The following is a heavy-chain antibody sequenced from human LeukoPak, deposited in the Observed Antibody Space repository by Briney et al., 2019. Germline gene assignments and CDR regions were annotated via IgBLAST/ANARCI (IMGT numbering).Heavy chain of an antibody. J-gene: IGHJ4*02. D-gene: IGHD6-13*01. Sequence: ASVTVSCKASGYTFTSYGMSWVRQAPGQGLEGMGWISAYNGNTNYAQKLQGRVTITTDTPTSTAYMELRSLRSDDTAVYYCARDLYSSSWYRDFDYWGQGTLVTVSS. CDR3: ARDLYSSSWYRDFDY. CDR2: ISAYNGNT. V-gene: IGHV1-18*01. CDR1: GYTFTSYG.